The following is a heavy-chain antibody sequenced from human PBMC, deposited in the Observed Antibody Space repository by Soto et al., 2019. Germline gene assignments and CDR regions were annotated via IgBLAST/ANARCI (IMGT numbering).Heavy chain of an antibody. D-gene: IGHD3-22*01. CDR3: ARESNYYDSSGYYYEAVFDY. CDR1: GGTFSSYT. CDR2: IIPILGIA. J-gene: IGHJ4*02. V-gene: IGHV1-69*04. Sequence: SVKVSCKASGGTFSSYTISWVRQAPGQGLEWMGRIIPILGIANYAQKFQGRVTITADKSTSTAYMELSSLRSEDTAVYYCARESNYYDSSGYYYEAVFDYWGQGTLVTVSS.